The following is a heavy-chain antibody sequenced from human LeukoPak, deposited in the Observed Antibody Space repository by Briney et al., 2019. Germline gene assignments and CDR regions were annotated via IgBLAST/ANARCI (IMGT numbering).Heavy chain of an antibody. J-gene: IGHJ3*02. CDR3: ASATTYDAFDI. V-gene: IGHV3-74*01. CDR2: INSHGGST. D-gene: IGHD1-1*01. CDR1: GFTFSSYW. Sequence: GGSLRLSCAASGFTFSSYWMHWVRQAPGKGLVWVSNINSHGGSTTYADSVKGRFTISRDNAKNTLYLQMNSLRAEDTAVYYCASATTYDAFDIWGQGTMVTVSS.